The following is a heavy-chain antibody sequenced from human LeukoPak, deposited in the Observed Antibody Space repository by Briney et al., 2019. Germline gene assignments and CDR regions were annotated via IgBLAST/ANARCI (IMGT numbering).Heavy chain of an antibody. CDR1: GFTFSSYS. CDR2: ISSSSYI. CDR3: ATYCGGDCYPDY. J-gene: IGHJ4*02. V-gene: IGHV3-21*01. D-gene: IGHD2-21*02. Sequence: GSLRLSCAASGFTFSSYSMNWVRQAPGKGLEWVSSISSSSYIYYADSVKGRFTISRDNAKNSLYLQMNGLRAEDTAVYYCATYCGGDCYPDYWGQGTLVTVSS.